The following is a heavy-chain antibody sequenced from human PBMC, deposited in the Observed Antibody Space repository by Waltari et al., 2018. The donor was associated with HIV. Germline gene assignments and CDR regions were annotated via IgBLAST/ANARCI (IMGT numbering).Heavy chain of an antibody. CDR2: IYYSGST. D-gene: IGHD2-2*01. J-gene: IGHJ5*02. CDR1: GGSISSGGYY. Sequence: QVQLQESGPGLVKPSQTLSLTCTVSGGSISSGGYYWSWIRQHPGKGLEWIGYIYYSGSTYYNPSLKSRVTISVDTSKNQFSLKLSSVTAADTAVYYCARGLRVVVVPAATFWFDPWGQGTLVTVSS. V-gene: IGHV4-31*03. CDR3: ARGLRVVVVPAATFWFDP.